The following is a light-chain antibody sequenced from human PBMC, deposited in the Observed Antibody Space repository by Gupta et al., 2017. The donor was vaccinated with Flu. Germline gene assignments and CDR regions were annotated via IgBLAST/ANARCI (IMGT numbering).Light chain of an antibody. CDR3: CSYAGSYTYV. CDR2: DVS. Sequence: SALTQPRSVSGSPGPSVTISCTGTSSDVGGYNYVSWYQQHPGKAPKLMIYDVSKRPSGVPDRFSGAKSGNTAALTISGRQAEDEADYYCCSYAGSYTYVFGGGTKLTVL. CDR1: SSDVGGYNY. V-gene: IGLV2-11*01. J-gene: IGLJ3*02.